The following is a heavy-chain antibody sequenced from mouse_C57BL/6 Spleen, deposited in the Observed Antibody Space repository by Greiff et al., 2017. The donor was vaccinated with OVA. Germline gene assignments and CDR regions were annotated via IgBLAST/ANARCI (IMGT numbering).Heavy chain of an antibody. CDR3: ARHEDGYGFDY. D-gene: IGHD2-2*01. V-gene: IGHV5-12*01. CDR2: ISNGGGST. CDR1: GFTFSDYY. Sequence: EVKLMESGGGLVQPGGSLKLSCAASGFTFSDYYMYWVRQTPEKRLEWVAYISNGGGSTYYPDTVKGRFTISRDNAKNTLYLQMSRLKSEDTAMYYCARHEDGYGFDYWGQGTTLTVSS. J-gene: IGHJ2*01.